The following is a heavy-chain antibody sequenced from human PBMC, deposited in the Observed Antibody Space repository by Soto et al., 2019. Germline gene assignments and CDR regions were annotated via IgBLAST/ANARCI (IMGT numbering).Heavy chain of an antibody. D-gene: IGHD4-17*01. Sequence: EVQLVESGGGLVQPGGSLRLSCAASGFNFRRYWMSWVRQAPGKGLEWVANIKEDGSEQYYVDSVKGRFTIFRDNAKNSLSLQMNSLRAEDTAIYYCARDPTASYGDSLLFDYWGKGTLVIVSS. CDR3: ARDPTASYGDSLLFDY. CDR1: GFNFRRYW. V-gene: IGHV3-7*01. CDR2: IKEDGSEQ. J-gene: IGHJ4*02.